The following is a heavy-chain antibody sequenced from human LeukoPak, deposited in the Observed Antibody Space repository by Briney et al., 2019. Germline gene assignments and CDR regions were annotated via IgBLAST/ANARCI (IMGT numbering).Heavy chain of an antibody. CDR1: GFTFSDYY. CDR3: ARGGSGYDWGHCSGGSCQYYYMDV. D-gene: IGHD2-15*01. J-gene: IGHJ6*03. V-gene: IGHV3-11*04. Sequence: GGSLRLSCAASGFTFSDYYMSWIRQAPGRGLEWVSYISSSGTTIYYADSVKGRFTISRDNAKNSLYLQMISLRAEDTAVYYCARGGSGYDWGHCSGGSCQYYYMDVWGKGTTVTVSS. CDR2: ISSSGTTI.